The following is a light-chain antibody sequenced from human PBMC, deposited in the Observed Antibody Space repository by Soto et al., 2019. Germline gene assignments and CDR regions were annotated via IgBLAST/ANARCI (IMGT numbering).Light chain of an antibody. V-gene: IGKV3-20*01. Sequence: IVLTQSPGTLSLSPGERATISCGASQSVTNNFLAWYQQKPGQAPRLLIYGASSRATGVPDRFSGSGSGTYCTLTSIRLEPGAFAVYYCQQYGTPLFTFGPGTKVDIK. J-gene: IGKJ3*01. CDR2: GAS. CDR3: QQYGTPLFT. CDR1: QSVTNNF.